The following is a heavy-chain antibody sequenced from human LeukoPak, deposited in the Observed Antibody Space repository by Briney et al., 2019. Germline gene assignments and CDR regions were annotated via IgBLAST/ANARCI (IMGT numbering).Heavy chain of an antibody. CDR2: INPNSGGT. D-gene: IGHD3-10*01. Sequence: GASVKVSCKASGYTFTGYYMHWVRQAPGQGLEWMGWINPNSGGTNYAQKFQGRVTMTRDTSISTVYMELSRLRSDDTAVYYCARDGPLAITMVRGAHNYWGQGTLVTVSS. J-gene: IGHJ4*02. V-gene: IGHV1-2*02. CDR1: GYTFTGYY. CDR3: ARDGPLAITMVRGAHNY.